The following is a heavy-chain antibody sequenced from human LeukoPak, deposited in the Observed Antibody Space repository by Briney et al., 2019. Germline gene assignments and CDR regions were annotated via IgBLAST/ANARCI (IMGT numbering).Heavy chain of an antibody. D-gene: IGHD6-19*01. CDR3: ARDLPSIAVAGTGYFDY. Sequence: GGSLRLSCAASGFTFSSYSMNWVRQAPGKGLEWVSSISSSSSYIYYADSVKGRFTISRDNAKNSLYLQMNSLRAEDTAVYYCARDLPSIAVAGTGYFDYWGQGTLVTVSS. V-gene: IGHV3-21*01. CDR1: GFTFSSYS. CDR2: ISSSSSYI. J-gene: IGHJ4*02.